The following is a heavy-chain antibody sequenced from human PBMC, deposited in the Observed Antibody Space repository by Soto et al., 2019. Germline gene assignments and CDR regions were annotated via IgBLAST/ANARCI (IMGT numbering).Heavy chain of an antibody. V-gene: IGHV4-34*01. D-gene: IGHD5-12*01. CDR1: GGSFSGYY. CDR3: ARGRWLRSSFDY. Sequence: SETLSLTCAVYGGSFSGYYWSWIRQPPGKGLEWIGEINHSGSTNYDPSLKSRVTISVDTSKNQFSLKLNSVTAADTAVYYCARGRWLRSSFDYWGQGTLVTVSS. CDR2: INHSGST. J-gene: IGHJ4*02.